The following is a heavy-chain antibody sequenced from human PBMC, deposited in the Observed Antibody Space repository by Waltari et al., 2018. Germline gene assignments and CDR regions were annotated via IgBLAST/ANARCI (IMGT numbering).Heavy chain of an antibody. J-gene: IGHJ4*02. CDR3: ARDAFGDY. CDR2: ITSNSITV. CDR1: GFTFNDYS. D-gene: IGHD3-10*01. V-gene: IGHV3-48*04. Sequence: EVQLVESGGGLVQPGGSLRLSCAASGFTFNDYSMNWIRQAPGNGLEWVSYITSNSITVYYADSVKGRFTISRDNAKNSLFLQMNSLRAEDTAVYYCARDAFGDYWGQGTLVTVSS.